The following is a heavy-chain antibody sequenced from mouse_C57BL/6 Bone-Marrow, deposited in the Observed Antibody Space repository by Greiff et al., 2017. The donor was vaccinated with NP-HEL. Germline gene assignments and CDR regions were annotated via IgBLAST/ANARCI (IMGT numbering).Heavy chain of an antibody. CDR2: IRLKSDNYAT. V-gene: IGHV6-3*01. CDR1: GFTFSNYW. CDR3: TAYYGKRYYFDY. Sequence: EVMLVESGGGLVQPGGSMKLSCVASGFTFSNYWMNWVRQSPEQGLEWVAQIRLKSDNYATHYAESVKGRFTISRDDSKSSVYLQMNNLRAEDTGIYYCTAYYGKRYYFDYGGQGTTLTVSS. J-gene: IGHJ2*01. D-gene: IGHD2-10*01.